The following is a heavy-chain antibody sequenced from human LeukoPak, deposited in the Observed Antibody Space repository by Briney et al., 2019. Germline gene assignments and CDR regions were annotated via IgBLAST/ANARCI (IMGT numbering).Heavy chain of an antibody. CDR2: IHNDGST. J-gene: IGHJ4*02. V-gene: IGHV3-53*01. Sequence: GGSLRLSCAASGFTLSSYWMTWVRQAPGEGLEWVSVIHNDGSTYYTDSVKGRFTISRDNSKNTLYLQMNSLRVEDTAVYYCAALARDYWGQGTLVTVSS. CDR1: GFTLSSYW. CDR3: AALARDY. D-gene: IGHD3-3*02.